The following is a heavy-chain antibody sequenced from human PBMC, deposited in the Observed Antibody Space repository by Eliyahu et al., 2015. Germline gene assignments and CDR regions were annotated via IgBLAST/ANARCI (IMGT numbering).Heavy chain of an antibody. V-gene: IGHV1-18*01. CDR2: ISAYNGNT. CDR1: GYTFTSYX. J-gene: IGHJ4*02. CDR3: ATILHIVGATLDY. Sequence: QVQLVQSGAEVKKPXXSVKVSXKASGYTFTSYXIXWVRXXPGQGLXWMGWISAYNGNTNYAQKLQGRVTMTTDTSTSTAYMELRSLRSDDTAVYYCATILHIVGATLDYWGQGTLVTVSS. D-gene: IGHD1-26*01.